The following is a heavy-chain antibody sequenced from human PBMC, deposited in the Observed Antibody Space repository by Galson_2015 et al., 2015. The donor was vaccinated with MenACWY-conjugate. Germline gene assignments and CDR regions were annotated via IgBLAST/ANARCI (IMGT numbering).Heavy chain of an antibody. J-gene: IGHJ3*02. V-gene: IGHV3-74*01. CDR1: GFTFSSYW. CDR2: INSDGSST. CDR3: ARDLARGGKNAFDI. D-gene: IGHD2-15*01. Sequence: SLRLSCAASGFTFSSYWMHWVRQAPGKGLVWVSRINSDGSSTTYADSVKGRFTISRDNAKNILYLQMNSLRAEDTAVYYCARDLARGGKNAFDIWGQGTMFTVS.